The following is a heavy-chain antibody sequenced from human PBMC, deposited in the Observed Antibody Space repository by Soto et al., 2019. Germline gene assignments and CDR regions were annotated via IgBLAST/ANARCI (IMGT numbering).Heavy chain of an antibody. J-gene: IGHJ4*02. CDR1: GASISSYY. V-gene: IGHV4-59*01. CDR2: VSYSGST. Sequence: SETLSLTCSVSGASISSYYWSWIRQSPGKGLEWIGYVSYSGSTNHYPSLKSRVSISLDTSENHFSLNLSSVTTADTAVYYCAREIDFGVVIDWGPGTLVTVSS. CDR3: AREIDFGVVID. D-gene: IGHD3-16*01.